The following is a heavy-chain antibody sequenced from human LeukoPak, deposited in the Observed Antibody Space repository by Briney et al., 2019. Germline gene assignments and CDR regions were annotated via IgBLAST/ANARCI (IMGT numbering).Heavy chain of an antibody. CDR3: ARCAERIHDPENYFDY. V-gene: IGHV3-33*01. CDR2: IWYDGSNK. Sequence: PGGSLRLSCAASGFTFSSYGMHWVRQAPDKGLEWVAVIWYDGSNKYYADSVKGRFTISRDNSKNTLFLQMNSLRAEDTAVYYCARCAERIHDPENYFDYWGQGTLVTVSS. CDR1: GFTFSSYG. J-gene: IGHJ4*02. D-gene: IGHD1-1*01.